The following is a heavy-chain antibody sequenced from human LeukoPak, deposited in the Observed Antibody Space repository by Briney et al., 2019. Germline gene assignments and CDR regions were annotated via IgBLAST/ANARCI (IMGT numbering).Heavy chain of an antibody. D-gene: IGHD3-3*01. CDR1: DGSISSGTYY. CDR2: IYYSGST. CDR3: ARGPYYDFWSGYFNYFDY. Sequence: SETLSLTCTVSDGSISSGTYYWSWIRQHPGKGLEWIGYIYYSGSTNYNPSLKSRVTISVDTSKNQFSLKLSSVTAADTAVYYCARGPYYDFWSGYFNYFDYWGQGTLVTVSS. J-gene: IGHJ4*02. V-gene: IGHV4-31*03.